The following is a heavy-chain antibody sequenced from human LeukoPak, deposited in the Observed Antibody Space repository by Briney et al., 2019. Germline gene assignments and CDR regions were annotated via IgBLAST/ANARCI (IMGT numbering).Heavy chain of an antibody. CDR2: ISSSSSYI. CDR1: GFTLSSYS. D-gene: IGHD4-17*01. V-gene: IGHV3-21*06. J-gene: IGHJ4*02. CDR3: ARGGDYGDYVDFAY. Sequence: GGSLRLSCAASGFTLSSYSMNWVRQAPGKGLEWVSSISSSSSYIYYADSVKGGFTISRDNVKNSLYLQMNSLRDEDTAVYYCARGGDYGDYVDFAYWGQGTLVTVSS.